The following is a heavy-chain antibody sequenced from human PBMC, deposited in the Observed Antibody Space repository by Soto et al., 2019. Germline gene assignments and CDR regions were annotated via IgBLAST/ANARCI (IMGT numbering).Heavy chain of an antibody. Sequence: PGGSLRLSCAASGFTFSSYGMHWVRQAPGKGLEWVAVISYDGSNKYYADSVKGRFTISRDNSKNTLYLQMNSLRAEDTAVYYCAKAERGYSGYDPYYFDYWGQGTLVTVSS. D-gene: IGHD5-12*01. J-gene: IGHJ4*02. V-gene: IGHV3-30*18. CDR3: AKAERGYSGYDPYYFDY. CDR2: ISYDGSNK. CDR1: GFTFSSYG.